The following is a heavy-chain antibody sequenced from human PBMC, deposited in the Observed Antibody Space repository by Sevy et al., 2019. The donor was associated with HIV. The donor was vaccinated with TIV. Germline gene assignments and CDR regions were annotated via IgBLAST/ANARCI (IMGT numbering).Heavy chain of an antibody. CDR1: GFTFSSYA. V-gene: IGHV3-30*04. CDR3: ARSGGYSGYDAFDY. J-gene: IGHJ4*02. D-gene: IGHD5-12*01. CDR2: ISYDGSNK. Sequence: GGSLRLSCAASGFTFSSYAMHWVRQAPGKGLEWVAVISYDGSNKYYADSVKGRFTSSRDNSKHTLYLQMNSLRAEETAVYYCARSGGYSGYDAFDYWGQGTLVTVSS.